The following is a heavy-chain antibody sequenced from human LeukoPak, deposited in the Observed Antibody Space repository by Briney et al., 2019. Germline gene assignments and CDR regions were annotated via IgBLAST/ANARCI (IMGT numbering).Heavy chain of an antibody. Sequence: GESLRISCKGSGYSFTSYWISWVRQMPGKGLEWMGRTDPSDSYTNYSPSFQGHVTISADKSISTAYLQWSSLKASDTAMYYCARGVWVAAAGNWFDPWGQGTLVTVSS. D-gene: IGHD6-13*01. CDR2: TDPSDSYT. CDR1: GYSFTSYW. J-gene: IGHJ5*02. CDR3: ARGVWVAAAGNWFDP. V-gene: IGHV5-10-1*01.